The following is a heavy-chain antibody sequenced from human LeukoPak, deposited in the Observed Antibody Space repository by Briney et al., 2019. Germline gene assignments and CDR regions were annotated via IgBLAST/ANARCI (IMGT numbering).Heavy chain of an antibody. CDR3: ARVSSGWYDYYGMDV. CDR1: GFTFSSYW. CDR2: IKQDGSEK. Sequence: GGSLRLSCAASGFTFSSYWMSWVRQAPGKGLEWVANIKQDGSEKYYVDSVKGRFTISRDNAKNSLYLQMNSLRAEDTVVYYCARVSSGWYDYYGMDVWGQGTTATVSS. D-gene: IGHD6-19*01. V-gene: IGHV3-7*01. J-gene: IGHJ6*02.